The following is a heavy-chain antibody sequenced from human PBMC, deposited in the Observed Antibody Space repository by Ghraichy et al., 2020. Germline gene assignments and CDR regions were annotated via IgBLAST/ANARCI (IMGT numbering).Heavy chain of an antibody. CDR3: AGHEAYYFDSSGYHDY. D-gene: IGHD3-22*01. V-gene: IGHV4-39*01. Sequence: SETLSLTCTVSGDSISSSSYYWGWIRQPPGKGLEWIGSIYYSGTTYYNPPLKSRVTISVDTSKNQFSLQLSSVTAADTAVYYCAGHEAYYFDSSGYHDYWGQGTLVTVSS. CDR1: GDSISSSSYY. J-gene: IGHJ4*02. CDR2: IYYSGTT.